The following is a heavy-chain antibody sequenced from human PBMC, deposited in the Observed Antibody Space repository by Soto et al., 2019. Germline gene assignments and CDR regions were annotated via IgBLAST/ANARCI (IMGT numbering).Heavy chain of an antibody. D-gene: IGHD6-6*01. CDR1: GGSISSSNW. V-gene: IGHV4-4*02. J-gene: IGHJ4*02. CDR2: VYHSGST. Sequence: QVQLQESGPGLVKPSGTLSLTCAVSGGSISSSNWWSWVRQPPGKGLEWIGEVYHSGSTNYNPSLKSRVTISVDKSENQFSLKLSSVTAADTAVYYCARVRYSSSSTWRSLDYWGQGTLVTVSS. CDR3: ARVRYSSSSTWRSLDY.